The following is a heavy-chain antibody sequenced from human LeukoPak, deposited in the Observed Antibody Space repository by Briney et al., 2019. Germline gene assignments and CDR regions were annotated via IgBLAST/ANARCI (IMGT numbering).Heavy chain of an antibody. CDR1: GGSISSGGYS. J-gene: IGHJ4*02. Sequence: PSETLSLTCTVSGGSISSGGYSWSWIRQPPGKGLEWIGYIYHSGSTYYNPSLKSRVTISVDRSKNQFSLKLSSVTAADTAVYYCARGGEGGYDSFFDYWGQGTLVTVSS. D-gene: IGHD5-12*01. V-gene: IGHV4-30-2*01. CDR3: ARGGEGGYDSFFDY. CDR2: IYHSGST.